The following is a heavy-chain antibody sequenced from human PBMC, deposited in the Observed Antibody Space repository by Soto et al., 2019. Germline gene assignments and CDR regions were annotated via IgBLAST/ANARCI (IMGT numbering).Heavy chain of an antibody. CDR3: ARHGYNYGGGYFDY. V-gene: IGHV3-66*04. Sequence: EVQLVESGGGLVQPGGSLRLSCAASGVTVSSNYMSWVRQAPGKGLEWVSVIYSGGSTYYADSVKGRFTISRDNSKNPLYLQMHSLRAEATAVYYCARHGYNYGGGYFDYWGQGTLVTVSS. CDR1: GVTVSSNY. D-gene: IGHD5-18*01. J-gene: IGHJ4*02. CDR2: IYSGGST.